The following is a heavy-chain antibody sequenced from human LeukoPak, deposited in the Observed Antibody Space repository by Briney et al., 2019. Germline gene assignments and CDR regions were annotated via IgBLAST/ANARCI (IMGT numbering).Heavy chain of an antibody. CDR1: GYTFTSYG. J-gene: IGHJ3*02. CDR2: ISAYNGNT. Sequence: ASVKVSCKASGYTFTSYGISWVRQAPGQGLEWMGWISAYNGNTNYAQKLQGRVTMTTDTSTSTAYMELRSLRSDDTAVYYCARGYYYDSSGYYFLDAFDIWGQGTMVTVSS. D-gene: IGHD3-22*01. V-gene: IGHV1-18*01. CDR3: ARGYYYDSSGYYFLDAFDI.